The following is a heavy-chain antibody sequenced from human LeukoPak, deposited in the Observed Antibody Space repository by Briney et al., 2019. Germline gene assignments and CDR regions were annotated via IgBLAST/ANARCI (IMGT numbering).Heavy chain of an antibody. CDR3: ARHGSPYYYGSGSYPLYFDY. D-gene: IGHD3-10*01. CDR1: GYSFTNYC. J-gene: IGHJ4*02. Sequence: GESLKISCQGSGYSFTNYCIGWVRQMPGKGLEWMGIIYPGDSDTRYSPSFQGQVTISADKSISTAYLQWSSLKASDTAMYYCARHGSPYYYGSGSYPLYFDYWGQGTLVTVSS. V-gene: IGHV5-51*01. CDR2: IYPGDSDT.